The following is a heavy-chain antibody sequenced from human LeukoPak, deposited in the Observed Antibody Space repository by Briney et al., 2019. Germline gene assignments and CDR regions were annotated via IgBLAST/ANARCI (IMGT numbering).Heavy chain of an antibody. CDR3: ARSQYYGDYVGY. D-gene: IGHD4-17*01. Sequence: PGRSLRLSCAASGFTFSSYAMHWVRQAPGKGLEWVTVISYDGSNKYYADSVKGRFTISRDNSKNTLYLQMNSLRAEDTAVYYCARSQYYGDYVGYWGQGTLVTVSS. CDR2: ISYDGSNK. J-gene: IGHJ4*02. CDR1: GFTFSSYA. V-gene: IGHV3-30-3*01.